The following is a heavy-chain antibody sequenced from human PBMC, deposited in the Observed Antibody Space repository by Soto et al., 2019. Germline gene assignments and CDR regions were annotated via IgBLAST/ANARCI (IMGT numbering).Heavy chain of an antibody. CDR2: VYDNGRP. V-gene: IGHV4-59*01. CDR1: GGSISVYY. J-gene: IGHJ4*02. D-gene: IGHD3-9*01. CDR3: ARGVGSSPPRY. Sequence: KASETLSLTCTISGGSISVYYWSWFRQSPRQGLEWIGYVYDNGRPYYSPSLKSRVTISADTSKNQISLKLTSATAPHTAVYYCARGVGSSPPRYWGRGTLVTVSS.